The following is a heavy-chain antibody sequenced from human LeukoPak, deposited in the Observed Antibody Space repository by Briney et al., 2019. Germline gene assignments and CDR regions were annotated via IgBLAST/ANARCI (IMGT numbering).Heavy chain of an antibody. V-gene: IGHV4-34*01. CDR2: INHSGST. D-gene: IGHD5-18*01. CDR1: RGSFIGYY. CDR3: ARGSAYTATDY. Sequence: SETLSLTCAVYRGSFIGYYWSWIRPPPGKGLEWIGQINHSGSTNYNPSLKSRVTIPVDTSKNQFSLKLSSVTAADTAVYYCARGSAYTATDYWGQGTLVTVSS. J-gene: IGHJ4*02.